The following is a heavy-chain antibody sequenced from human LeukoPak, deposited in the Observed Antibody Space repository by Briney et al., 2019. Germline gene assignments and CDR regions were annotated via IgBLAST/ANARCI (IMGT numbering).Heavy chain of an antibody. Sequence: ASVKVSCKASGYTFTGYYMHWVRQAPGQGLEWMGWIKPNSGGTNYAQKFQGRVTMTRDTSISTAYMELSSLRSEDTAVYYCARVGGSTVTTPYYFDYWGQGTPVTVSS. CDR2: IKPNSGGT. D-gene: IGHD4-17*01. J-gene: IGHJ4*02. CDR1: GYTFTGYY. CDR3: ARVGGSTVTTPYYFDY. V-gene: IGHV1-2*02.